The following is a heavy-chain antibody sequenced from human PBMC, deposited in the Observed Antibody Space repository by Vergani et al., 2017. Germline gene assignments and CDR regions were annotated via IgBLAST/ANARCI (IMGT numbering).Heavy chain of an antibody. Sequence: QVQLQQWGAGLLKPSETLSLTCAVYGGSFSGYYWSWIRQPPGKGLEWIGEINHSGSTNYNPSLKSRVTISVDTSKNQFSLKLSSVTAADTAVYYCARGLGTIVVVPAASRTFDSWGQGTLVTGSS. D-gene: IGHD2-2*01. J-gene: IGHJ4*02. V-gene: IGHV4-34*01. CDR2: INHSGST. CDR3: ARGLGTIVVVPAASRTFDS. CDR1: GGSFSGYY.